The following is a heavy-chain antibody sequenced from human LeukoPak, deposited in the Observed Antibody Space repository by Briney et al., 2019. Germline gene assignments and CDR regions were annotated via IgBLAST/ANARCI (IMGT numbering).Heavy chain of an antibody. J-gene: IGHJ2*01. CDR1: GGSISSYY. CDR3: ARIRRYDYDGFRPGWVYWYFDV. Sequence: SETLSLTCTVSGGSISSYYWSWIRQPPGKGLEWIGFIYYNGSTNYNPSLKSRITISVDTSKNQFSLKLNSVTAADTAIFYCARIRRYDYDGFRPGWVYWYFDVWGRGTLVTVSS. CDR2: IYYNGST. D-gene: IGHD4-23*01. V-gene: IGHV4-59*01.